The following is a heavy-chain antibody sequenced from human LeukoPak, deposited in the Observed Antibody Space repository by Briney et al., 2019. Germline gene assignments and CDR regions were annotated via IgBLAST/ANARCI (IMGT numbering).Heavy chain of an antibody. CDR2: ISSSGSSI. D-gene: IGHD3-10*01. CDR3: AHLGITIIGDF. CDR1: GFTFSSYE. V-gene: IGHV3-48*03. Sequence: GGALRLSCAASGFTFSSYEMNWVRQAPGKGVEGVSYISSSGSSIYYAETVKGGFTISRDNTKKTLYLQMNRQRDEDTAVYYCAHLGITIIGDFWGKGTTVTISS. J-gene: IGHJ6*04.